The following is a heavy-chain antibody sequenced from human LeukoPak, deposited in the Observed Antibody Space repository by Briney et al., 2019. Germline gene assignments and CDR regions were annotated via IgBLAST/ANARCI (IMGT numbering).Heavy chain of an antibody. J-gene: IGHJ5*02. CDR1: GGSISSGDYY. D-gene: IGHD6-6*01. CDR3: ARGPRRLLSPYSSSSNWFDP. V-gene: IGHV4-30-4*08. Sequence: SETLSLTCTVFGGSISSGDYYWSWIRQPPGKGLEWIGYIYYSGSTYYNPSLKSRVTISVDTSKNQFSLKLSSVTAADTAVYYCARGPRRLLSPYSSSSNWFDPWGQGTLVTVSS. CDR2: IYYSGST.